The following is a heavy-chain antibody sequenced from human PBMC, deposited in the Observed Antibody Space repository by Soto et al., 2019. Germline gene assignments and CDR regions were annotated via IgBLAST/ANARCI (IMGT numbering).Heavy chain of an antibody. CDR3: ARLPVVVIAQCYFDP. V-gene: IGHV4-39*01. CDR2: VYYTGFT. CDR1: GDSISSSYY. D-gene: IGHD2-21*01. J-gene: IGHJ5*02. Sequence: QLQLQESGPGLVKPSETLSLTCTVSGDSISSSYYWGWVRQPPGKGLECIGAVYYTGFTYYNPSLKSRLTISLDTSKNQISLRLSSETAADTAIYYCARLPVVVIAQCYFDPWGPGTLVTVSS.